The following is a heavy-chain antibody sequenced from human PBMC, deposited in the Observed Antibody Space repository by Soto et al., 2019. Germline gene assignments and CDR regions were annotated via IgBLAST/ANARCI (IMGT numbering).Heavy chain of an antibody. CDR1: GDSVSSNSAA. J-gene: IGHJ5*02. CDR2: TYYRSKWYN. V-gene: IGHV6-1*01. Sequence: SQALSLTCAIPGDSVSSNSAAWNWIRQSPSRGLEWLGRTYYRSKWYNDYAVSVKSRITINTDTSKNQFSLQLNSVTPEDTAVYYGARAFPPGYSVYDFFIRLAPWGKDTLSPVS. CDR3: ARAFPPGYSVYDFFIRLAP. D-gene: IGHD5-12*01.